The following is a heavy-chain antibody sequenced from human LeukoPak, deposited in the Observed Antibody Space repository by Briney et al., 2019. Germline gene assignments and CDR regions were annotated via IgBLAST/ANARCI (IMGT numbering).Heavy chain of an antibody. V-gene: IGHV4-61*02. CDR2: IYTSRST. D-gene: IGHD6-13*01. Sequence: SQTLSLTCTVSGRSLISGSYYWSWIRQPAGKGLEWIGRIYTSRSTTYNPSLKSRVTISVDTSKNQFSLKLSSVTAADTAVYYCARDQMLVIAAANFFDYYYMDVWGKGTTVTVSS. CDR1: GRSLISGSYY. J-gene: IGHJ6*03. CDR3: ARDQMLVIAAANFFDYYYMDV.